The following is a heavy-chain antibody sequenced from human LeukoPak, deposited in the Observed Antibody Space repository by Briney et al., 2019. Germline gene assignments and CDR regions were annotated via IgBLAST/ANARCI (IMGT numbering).Heavy chain of an antibody. V-gene: IGHV4-59*08. J-gene: IGHJ4*02. CDR3: ARHGYYYDSSGSLDY. Sequence: SQTLSLTFTVSGGSISSYYWSWIRQPPGKGLEWIGYIYYSGSINYNPSLKSRVTISVDTSKNQFSLKLSSVTAADTAVYYCARHGYYYDSSGSLDYWGQGTLVTVSS. CDR2: IYYSGSI. D-gene: IGHD3-22*01. CDR1: GGSISSYY.